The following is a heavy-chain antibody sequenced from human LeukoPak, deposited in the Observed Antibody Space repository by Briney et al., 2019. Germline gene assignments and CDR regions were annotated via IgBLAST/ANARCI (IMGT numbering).Heavy chain of an antibody. V-gene: IGHV3-30*02. Sequence: PGGSLRLSCAASGFTFSSYGMHWVRQAPGKGLEWVAFIRYDGSNKYYADSVKGRFTISRDNSKNTLYLQMNSLRAEDTAVYYCTGYDSSGYYSRSVDYWGQGTLVTVSS. CDR2: IRYDGSNK. J-gene: IGHJ4*02. CDR1: GFTFSSYG. CDR3: TGYDSSGYYSRSVDY. D-gene: IGHD3-22*01.